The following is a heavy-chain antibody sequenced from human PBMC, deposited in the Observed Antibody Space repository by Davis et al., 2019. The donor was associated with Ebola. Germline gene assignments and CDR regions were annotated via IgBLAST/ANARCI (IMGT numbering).Heavy chain of an antibody. V-gene: IGHV4-30-2*06. J-gene: IGHJ4*02. CDR2: IYHGGST. D-gene: IGHD1/OR15-1a*01. CDR3: ARNNRNNGYYFDY. CDR1: GGSFSGYS. Sequence: SETLSLTCAVYGGSFSGYSWSWIRQLPGKGLEWIGYIYHGGSTYYNPSLESRVTISVDKSNNQFSLKMNSVTAADTAMYYCARNNRNNGYYFDYWGQGTLVTVSS.